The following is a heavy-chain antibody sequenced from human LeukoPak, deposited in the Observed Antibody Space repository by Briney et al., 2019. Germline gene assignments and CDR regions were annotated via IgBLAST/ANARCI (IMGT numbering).Heavy chain of an antibody. V-gene: IGHV3-23*01. J-gene: IGHJ3*02. CDR3: AKDLSAMDGSVYDAFDI. CDR1: GFLFKLFA. Sequence: GGSLRLSCVGSGFLFKLFAVGWVRQAPGKGLEWVSAISGSGGSTYYADSVKGRFTISRDNSKNTLYLQMNSLRAEDTAVYYCAKDLSAMDGSVYDAFDIWGQGTMVTVSS. CDR2: ISGSGGST. D-gene: IGHD3-10*01.